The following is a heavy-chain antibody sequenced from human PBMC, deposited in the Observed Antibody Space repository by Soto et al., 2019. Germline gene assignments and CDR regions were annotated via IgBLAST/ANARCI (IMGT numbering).Heavy chain of an antibody. CDR2: IYSGGTT. V-gene: IGHV3-66*01. Sequence: EVQLVESGGGLVQPGGSLRLSCAASGFTVSSNYMSWVRQAPGKGLEWVSVIYSGGTTYYADSVKGRFIISRDNSKNTLYLQMNSRRAEDTAVYYCARARVGQWPLNWFDPWGQGTLVTVSS. J-gene: IGHJ5*02. CDR1: GFTVSSNY. D-gene: IGHD6-19*01. CDR3: ARARVGQWPLNWFDP.